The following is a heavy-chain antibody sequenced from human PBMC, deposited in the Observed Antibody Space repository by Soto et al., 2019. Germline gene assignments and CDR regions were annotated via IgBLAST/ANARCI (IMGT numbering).Heavy chain of an antibody. Sequence: GGSLRLSCAASGFTFSSYAMSWVRQAPGKGLEWVSAISGSGGSTYYADSVKGRFTISRDNSKNTLYLQMNSLRAEDTAVYYCAKDGNPYSSVGYYYYYMDVWGKGTTVTVSS. CDR2: ISGSGGST. CDR1: GFTFSSYA. J-gene: IGHJ6*03. CDR3: AKDGNPYSSVGYYYYYMDV. V-gene: IGHV3-23*01. D-gene: IGHD6-19*01.